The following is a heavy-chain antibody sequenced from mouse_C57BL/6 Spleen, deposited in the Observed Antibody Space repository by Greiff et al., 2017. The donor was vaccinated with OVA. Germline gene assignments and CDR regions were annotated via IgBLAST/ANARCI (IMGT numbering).Heavy chain of an antibody. CDR2: IYPGGGSP. CDR1: GYTFTNYW. Sequence: QVQLQQSGAELVRPGTSVKMSCKASGYTFTNYWIGWAKQRPGHGLEWIGDIYPGGGSPHYNAKFKGKATLTADKSSSTAYMQFSSLTSEDSAIYDCARGDYYGSSPSYWYFDVWGTGTTVTVSS. D-gene: IGHD1-1*01. V-gene: IGHV1-63*01. CDR3: ARGDYYGSSPSYWYFDV. J-gene: IGHJ1*03.